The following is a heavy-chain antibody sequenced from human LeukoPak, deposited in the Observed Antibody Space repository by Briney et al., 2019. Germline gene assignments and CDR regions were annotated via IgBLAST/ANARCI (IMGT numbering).Heavy chain of an antibody. J-gene: IGHJ4*02. Sequence: GASVKVSCQHSGYTLNKLVMRWVRQAPGQGRAWLGWINTYNGNTKLGEKFQGRVTMTTDTSTSTVYMELTSLRADDTAVYFCARDTPQHLKRFDSWGEGTLITVSS. V-gene: IGHV1-18*01. D-gene: IGHD6-13*01. CDR2: INTYNGNT. CDR1: GYTLNKLV. CDR3: ARDTPQHLKRFDS.